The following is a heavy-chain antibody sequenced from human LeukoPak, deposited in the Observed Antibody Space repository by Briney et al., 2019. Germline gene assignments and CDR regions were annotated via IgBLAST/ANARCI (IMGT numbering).Heavy chain of an antibody. CDR1: GFTFSSHW. CDR2: IHTDGSST. CDR3: ARDRDGYSTIY. Sequence: PGGSLRLSCAASGFTFSSHWMHWVRQAPGKGLVWVSRIHTDGSSTSYADSVKGRFTISRDNAKNTLYLQMNSLRAEDTAVYYCARDRDGYSTIYWGQGTLVTVSS. J-gene: IGHJ4*02. D-gene: IGHD6-13*01. V-gene: IGHV3-74*01.